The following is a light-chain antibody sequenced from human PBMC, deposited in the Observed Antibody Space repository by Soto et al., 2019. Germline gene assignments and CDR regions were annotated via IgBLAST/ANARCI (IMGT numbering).Light chain of an antibody. J-gene: IGLJ2*01. CDR3: QSYDSSLSGSVV. CDR2: ANS. V-gene: IGLV1-40*01. CDR1: NSNIGAGYD. Sequence: QSVLTQPPSVSGAPGQRVTISCTGSNSNIGAGYDIHWYQQLPGTAPKLLIYANSNRPSGVPDRFSGSKSGTSASLAITGLQAEDEADYYCQSYDSSLSGSVVFGGGTQVTVL.